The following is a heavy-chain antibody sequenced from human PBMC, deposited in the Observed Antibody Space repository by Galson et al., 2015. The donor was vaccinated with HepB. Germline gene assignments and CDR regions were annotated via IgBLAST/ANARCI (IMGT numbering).Heavy chain of an antibody. CDR1: GYTLTELS. CDR3: ATGGTGTVPWGWFDP. Sequence: SVKVSCKVSGYTLTELSMHWVRQAPGKGLEWMGGFDPEDGETIYAQKFQGRVTMTEDTSTDTAYMELSSLRSEDTAVYYCATGGTGTVPWGWFDPWGQGTLVTVSS. CDR2: FDPEDGET. J-gene: IGHJ5*02. V-gene: IGHV1-24*01. D-gene: IGHD1-1*01.